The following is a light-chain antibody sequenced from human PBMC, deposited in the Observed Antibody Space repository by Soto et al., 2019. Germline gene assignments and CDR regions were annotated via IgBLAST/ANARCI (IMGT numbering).Light chain of an antibody. V-gene: IGKV3-15*01. CDR3: QQYNNWYT. Sequence: EILMTQSPATLAVSPGERATLSCRASQTVNTNLAWYQQRPGQAPRLLIYGASDRATGVPPRFSGSGSGTEFTLTISSLQSEDFAVYYCQQYNNWYTFGQGTKLEIK. CDR1: QTVNTN. CDR2: GAS. J-gene: IGKJ2*01.